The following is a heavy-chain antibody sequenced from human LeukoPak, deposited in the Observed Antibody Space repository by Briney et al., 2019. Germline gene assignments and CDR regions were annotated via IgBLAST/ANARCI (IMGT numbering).Heavy chain of an antibody. CDR2: INPNSGGT. CDR3: ARERGRLTVTTDRSFDI. V-gene: IGHV1-2*02. Sequence: ASVKVSCKASGYTFTGYYMHWVRQAPGQGLEWMGWINPNSGGTNYAQKFQGRVTMTRDTSISTAYMELSRLRSDDTAVYYCARERGRLTVTTDRSFDIWGQGTMVTVSS. D-gene: IGHD4-17*01. CDR1: GYTFTGYY. J-gene: IGHJ3*02.